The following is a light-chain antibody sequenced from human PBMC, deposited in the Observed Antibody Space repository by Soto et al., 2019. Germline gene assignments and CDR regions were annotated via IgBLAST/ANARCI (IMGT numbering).Light chain of an antibody. CDR3: QPYNSYSEA. CDR2: KAS. Sequence: DIPMTQSPSTLSGSVGDRVTITCRVSQTISSWLAWYQQKPVKAPKLLIYKASTLKSGVTSRFSGSGSGTEFTLTISSLQPDDFATYYCQPYNSYSEALGQGTKVELK. V-gene: IGKV1-5*03. J-gene: IGKJ1*01. CDR1: QTISSW.